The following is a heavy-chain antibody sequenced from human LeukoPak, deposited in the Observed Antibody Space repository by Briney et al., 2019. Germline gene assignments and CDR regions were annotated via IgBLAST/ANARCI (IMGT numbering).Heavy chain of an antibody. CDR2: ITYDGSNK. D-gene: IGHD3-22*01. J-gene: IGHJ4*02. Sequence: GGSLRLSCAASGFSFKDYNMHWVRQAPGKGLEWVAVITYDGSNKYYTDSVKGRFTISRDNAKNSLYLQMNSLRAEDTAVYYCARDYYDSSGYYFFDYWGQGTLVTVSS. CDR3: ARDYYDSSGYYFFDY. V-gene: IGHV3-30*03. CDR1: GFSFKDYN.